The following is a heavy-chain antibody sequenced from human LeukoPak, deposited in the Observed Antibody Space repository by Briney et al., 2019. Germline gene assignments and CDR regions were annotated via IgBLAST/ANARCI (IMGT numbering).Heavy chain of an antibody. CDR2: IYPGDSDT. Sequence: GESLKISCKGSGYGFTSYWIGRVRQMPGEGLECMGIIYPGDSDTRYSPSFQGQVIISAGRAISPAYLQWNSLKASDTAMYYCARLGGYTYAYEADYWGQGTLVTVSS. D-gene: IGHD5-18*01. V-gene: IGHV5-51*01. CDR1: GYGFTSYW. CDR3: ARLGGYTYAYEADY. J-gene: IGHJ4*02.